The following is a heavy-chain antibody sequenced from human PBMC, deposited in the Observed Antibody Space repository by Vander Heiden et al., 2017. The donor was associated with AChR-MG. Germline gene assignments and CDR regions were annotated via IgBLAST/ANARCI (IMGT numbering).Heavy chain of an antibody. CDR1: GGSISSSHYY. J-gene: IGHJ4*02. CDR3: ARRSKYCGGDCYLFDY. D-gene: IGHD2-21*02. V-gene: IGHV4-39*01. CDR2: IYYSGIT. Sequence: QLQLQESGPGLVKPSETLSLTCTVSGGSISSSHYYWGWIRQPPGKGLEWIGSIYYSGITYYKPSLKSRVTISVDTSKNQFSLKLTSVTAADTAVYYCARRSKYCGGDCYLFDYWGQGTLVTVSS.